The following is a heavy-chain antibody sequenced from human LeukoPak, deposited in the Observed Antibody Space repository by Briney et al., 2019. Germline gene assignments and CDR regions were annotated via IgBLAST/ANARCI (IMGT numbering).Heavy chain of an antibody. J-gene: IGHJ6*02. CDR1: GGSFSGYY. CDR3: ARHPMGYSNYVLRKYYYGMDV. D-gene: IGHD4-11*01. CDR2: INHSGST. V-gene: IGHV4-34*01. Sequence: TSETLSLTCAVYGGSFSGYYWSWIRQPPGKGLEWIGEINHSGSTNYNPSLKSRVTISVDTSKNQFSLKLSSVTAADTAVYYCARHPMGYSNYVLRKYYYGMDVWGQGTTVTVSS.